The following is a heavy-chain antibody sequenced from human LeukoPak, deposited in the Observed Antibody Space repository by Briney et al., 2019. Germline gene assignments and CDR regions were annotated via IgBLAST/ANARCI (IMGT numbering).Heavy chain of an antibody. CDR2: IYHSGST. CDR1: GGSISSGGYS. Sequence: PSQTLSLTCAVSGGSISSGGYSWSWIRQPPGKGLEWIGYIYHSGSTYYNPSLKSRVTISVDRSKNQFSLKLSSATAADTAVYYCARLDYGDYGGGGWFDPWGQGTLVTVSS. J-gene: IGHJ5*02. CDR3: ARLDYGDYGGGGWFDP. V-gene: IGHV4-30-2*01. D-gene: IGHD4-17*01.